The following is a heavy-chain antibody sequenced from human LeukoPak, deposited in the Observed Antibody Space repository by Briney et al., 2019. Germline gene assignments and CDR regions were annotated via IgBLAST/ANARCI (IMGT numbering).Heavy chain of an antibody. J-gene: IGHJ4*02. D-gene: IGHD6-19*01. CDR2: IYYSGST. V-gene: IGHV4-59*08. CDR3: ARPNSGWYGYFDY. CDR1: GYSISTTYF. Sequence: PSETLSLTCTVSGYSISTTYFWGWIRQPPGKGLEWIGYIYYSGSTNYNPSLKSRVTISVDTSKNQFSLKLSSVTAADTAVYYCARPNSGWYGYFDYWGQGTLVTVSS.